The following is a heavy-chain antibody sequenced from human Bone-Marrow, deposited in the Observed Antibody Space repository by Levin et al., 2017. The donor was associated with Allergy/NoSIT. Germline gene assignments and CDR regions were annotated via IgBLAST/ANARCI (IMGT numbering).Heavy chain of an antibody. CDR2: ISSSSSTI. V-gene: IGHV3-48*02. Sequence: LSLTCAASGFTFSSYSMNWVRQAPGKGLEWVSYISSSSSTIYYADSVKGRFTISRDNAKNSLYLQMNSLRDEDTAVYYCASRRTHRDYGDYVRAFDIWGQGTMVTVSS. CDR3: ASRRTHRDYGDYVRAFDI. CDR1: GFTFSSYS. D-gene: IGHD4-17*01. J-gene: IGHJ3*02.